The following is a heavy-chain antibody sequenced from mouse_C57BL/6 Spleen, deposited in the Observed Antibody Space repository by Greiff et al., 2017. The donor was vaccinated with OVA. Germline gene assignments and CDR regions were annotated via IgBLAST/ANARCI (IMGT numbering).Heavy chain of an antibody. CDR1: GYAFSSYW. CDR3: ARSGNYGSSNWYFDV. Sequence: QVQLKQSGAELVKPGASVKISCKASGYAFSSYWMNWVKQRPGKGLEWIGQIYPGDGDTNYNGKFKGKATLTADKSSSTAYMQLSSLTSEDSAVYFCARSGNYGSSNWYFDVWGTGTTVTVSS. D-gene: IGHD1-1*01. V-gene: IGHV1-80*01. J-gene: IGHJ1*03. CDR2: IYPGDGDT.